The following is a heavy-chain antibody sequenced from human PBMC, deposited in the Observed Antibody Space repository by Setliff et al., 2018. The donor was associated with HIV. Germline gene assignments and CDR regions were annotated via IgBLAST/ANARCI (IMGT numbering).Heavy chain of an antibody. J-gene: IGHJ4*02. CDR3: ARQMTIPGVAVTPVDY. CDR2: VFYNGDT. Sequence: SGTLSLTCTVSGGSIRSYYWSWIRQSPGKGLEWIGYVFYNGDTAYNPSLKSRLTISVETSKSQFSLMLTSVTAADTAVYYCARQMTIPGVAVTPVDYLGQGALVTVSS. V-gene: IGHV4-59*08. CDR1: GGSIRSYY. D-gene: IGHD3-3*01.